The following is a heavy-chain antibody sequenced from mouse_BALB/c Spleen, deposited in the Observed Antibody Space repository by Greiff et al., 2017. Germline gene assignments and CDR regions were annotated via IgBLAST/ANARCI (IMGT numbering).Heavy chain of an antibody. J-gene: IGHJ3*01. CDR3: TRNYAWFAY. Sequence: VQLQQSGAELVRPGASVTLSCKASGYTFTDYEMHWVKQTPVHGLEWIGAIDPETGGTAYNQKFKGKATLTADKSSSTAYMELRSLTSEDSAVYYCTRNYAWFAYWGQGTLVTVSA. CDR1: GYTFTDYE. V-gene: IGHV1-15*01. CDR2: IDPETGGT.